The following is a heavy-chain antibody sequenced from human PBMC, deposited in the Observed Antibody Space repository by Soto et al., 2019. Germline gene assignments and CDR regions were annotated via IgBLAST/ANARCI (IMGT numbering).Heavy chain of an antibody. CDR1: GGSFSGYY. V-gene: IGHV4-34*01. J-gene: IGHJ6*02. CDR3: ARGKNGSLPYYGMDV. CDR2: INHSGST. Sequence: SETLSLTCAVYGGSFSGYYWSWIRQPPGKGLEWIGEINHSGSTNYNPSLKSRVTISVDTSKNQFSLKLSSVTAADTAVYYCARGKNGSLPYYGMDVWGQGTTVTVSS. D-gene: IGHD2-15*01.